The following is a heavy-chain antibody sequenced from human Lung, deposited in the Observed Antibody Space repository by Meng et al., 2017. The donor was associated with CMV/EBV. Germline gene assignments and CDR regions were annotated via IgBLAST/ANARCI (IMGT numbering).Heavy chain of an antibody. CDR1: GSTITASYF. J-gene: IGHJ6*02. Sequence: SXTXSLXSTLSGSTITASYFWGWVRQSPGKGMEWTGSIFHGVTVYYKRSLKSRVTISLDTSKNQFSLRLDSVTAADTAVYCCARAREYYSYMDVGGRGTSVTVSS. CDR3: ARAREYYSYMDV. V-gene: IGHV4-38-2*02. CDR2: IFHGVTV.